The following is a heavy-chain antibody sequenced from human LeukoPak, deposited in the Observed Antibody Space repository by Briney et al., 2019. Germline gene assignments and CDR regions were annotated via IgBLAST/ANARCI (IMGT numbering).Heavy chain of an antibody. V-gene: IGHV1-69*13. J-gene: IGHJ4*02. CDR2: IIPIFGTA. CDR1: GGTFSSYA. Sequence: SVKVSCKASGGTFSSYAISWVRQAPGQGLEWMGGIIPIFGTANYAQKFQGRVTITADESTSTAYLELSSLRSEDTAVYYCARDSPDHGWNDYDYWGQGTLVTVSS. D-gene: IGHD1-1*01. CDR3: ARDSPDHGWNDYDY.